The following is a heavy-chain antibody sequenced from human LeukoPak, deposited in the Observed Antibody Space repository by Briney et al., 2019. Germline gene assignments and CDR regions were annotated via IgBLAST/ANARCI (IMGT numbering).Heavy chain of an antibody. V-gene: IGHV1-2*04. Sequence: ASVKVSCKASGYTFTSYGISWVRQAPGQGLEWMGWINPNSGGTNYAQKFQGWVTMTRDTSISTAYMELSRLRSDDTAVYYCARDLYLDYWGQGTLVTVSS. CDR1: GYTFTSYG. CDR3: ARDLYLDY. J-gene: IGHJ4*02. CDR2: INPNSGGT. D-gene: IGHD2-8*01.